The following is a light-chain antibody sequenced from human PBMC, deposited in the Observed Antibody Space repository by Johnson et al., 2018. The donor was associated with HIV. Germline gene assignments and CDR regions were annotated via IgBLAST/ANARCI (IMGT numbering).Light chain of an antibody. J-gene: IGLJ1*01. Sequence: QSVLTQPPSVSAAPGQKVTISCSGSSSNIGNNYVSWYQQLPGTAPKLLIYENDKRTSGIPDRFFGSKSGTAANLDTTGIQTGDEGDYYCGSWDSSLNAYVFGTGSKVTVL. CDR2: END. CDR3: GSWDSSLNAYV. V-gene: IGLV1-51*01. CDR1: SSNIGNNY.